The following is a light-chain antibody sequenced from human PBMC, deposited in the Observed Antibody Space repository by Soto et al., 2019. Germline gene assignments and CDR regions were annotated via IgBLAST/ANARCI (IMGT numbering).Light chain of an antibody. Sequence: QSVLTQPPSVSWAPGQRVTISCTGSSANIGAGYDVNWYQQLPGTAPKLLMYGNNNRPSGVPDRFSGSKSGTSASLAVTGLQAEDEADYYCQSYDSGLSAYVFGTGTKATVL. CDR3: QSYDSGLSAYV. J-gene: IGLJ1*01. CDR2: GNN. CDR1: SANIGAGYD. V-gene: IGLV1-40*01.